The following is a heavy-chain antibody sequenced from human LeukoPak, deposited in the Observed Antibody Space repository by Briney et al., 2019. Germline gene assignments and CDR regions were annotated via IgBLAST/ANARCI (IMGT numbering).Heavy chain of an antibody. Sequence: ASVKVSCKASGYTFTGYYMHWVRQAPGQGLEWMGWINPNSGGTNYAQKFQGRVTMTRDTSISTAYMELSRLRSDDTAVYYCARFGLILVGATIDAFDIWGQGTMVTVSS. V-gene: IGHV1-2*02. CDR3: ARFGLILVGATIDAFDI. CDR1: GYTFTGYY. CDR2: INPNSGGT. D-gene: IGHD1-26*01. J-gene: IGHJ3*02.